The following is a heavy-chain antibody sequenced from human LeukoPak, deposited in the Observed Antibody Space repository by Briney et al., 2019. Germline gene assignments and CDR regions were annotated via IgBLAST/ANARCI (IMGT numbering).Heavy chain of an antibody. Sequence: GASVKVSCKASGYTFTGYYMHWVRQAPGQGLEWMGRINPNSGGTNYAQKFQGRVTMTRDTSISTAYIELSRLRSDDTAVYYCARDLPQLIWFGESYEGKNWFDPWGQGTLVTVSS. J-gene: IGHJ5*02. CDR3: ARDLPQLIWFGESYEGKNWFDP. V-gene: IGHV1-2*06. D-gene: IGHD3-10*01. CDR1: GYTFTGYY. CDR2: INPNSGGT.